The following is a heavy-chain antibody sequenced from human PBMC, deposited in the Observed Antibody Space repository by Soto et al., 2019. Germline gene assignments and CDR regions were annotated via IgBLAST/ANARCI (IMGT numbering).Heavy chain of an antibody. J-gene: IGHJ4*02. D-gene: IGHD1-26*01. Sequence: GASVKVSCKASGYTFTNYGVSWVRQAPGQGLEWMGWISAYNRNTNYAQKLQGRVTMTTDTSTSTAYMELRSLRSDDTATYFCARDKGNSGPYYFDYWGQGTLVTVS. V-gene: IGHV1-18*01. CDR2: ISAYNRNT. CDR3: ARDKGNSGPYYFDY. CDR1: GYTFTNYG.